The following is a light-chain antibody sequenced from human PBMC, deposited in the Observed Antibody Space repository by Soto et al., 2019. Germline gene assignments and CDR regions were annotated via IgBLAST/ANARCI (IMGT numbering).Light chain of an antibody. Sequence: QSVLTQPPSVSGAPGQRVTISCTWSSSNIGAGYDVHWYQQLPGTAPKLLIYGNSNRPSGVPDRFSGSKSGTSASLAITGLQAEDEADYYCQSYDSSLCGVVFGGGTKLTVL. CDR1: SSNIGAGYD. CDR2: GNS. CDR3: QSYDSSLCGVV. V-gene: IGLV1-40*01. J-gene: IGLJ2*01.